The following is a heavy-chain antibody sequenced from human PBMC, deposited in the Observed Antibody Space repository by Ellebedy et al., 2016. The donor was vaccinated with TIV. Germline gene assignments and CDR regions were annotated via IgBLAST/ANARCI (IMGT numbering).Heavy chain of an antibody. CDR1: GGSISSYY. CDR3: ASTYYYDSSGSYWFDP. J-gene: IGHJ5*02. V-gene: IGHV4-59*01. Sequence: MPSETLSLTCTVSGGSISSYYWSWIRQPPGKGLEWIGYIYYSGSTNYNPSLKSRVTISVDTSKNQFSLKLSSVTAADTAVYYCASTYYYDSSGSYWFDPWGQGTLVTVSS. D-gene: IGHD3-22*01. CDR2: IYYSGST.